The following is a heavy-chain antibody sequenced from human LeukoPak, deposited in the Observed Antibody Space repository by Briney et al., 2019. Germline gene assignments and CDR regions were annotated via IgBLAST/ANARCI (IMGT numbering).Heavy chain of an antibody. CDR2: INPNSGGT. CDR1: GYPFTSFG. Sequence: ASVKVSCKASGYPFTSFGISWVRQAPGQGLEWMGWINPNSGGTNYAQKFQGRVTMTRDTSISTAYMELSRLRSDDTAVYYCARDYYDSSGYYGIDYWGQGTLVTVSS. J-gene: IGHJ4*02. V-gene: IGHV1-2*02. CDR3: ARDYYDSSGYYGIDY. D-gene: IGHD3-22*01.